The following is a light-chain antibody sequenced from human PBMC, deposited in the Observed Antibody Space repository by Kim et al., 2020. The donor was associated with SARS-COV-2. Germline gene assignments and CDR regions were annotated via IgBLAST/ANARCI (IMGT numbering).Light chain of an antibody. J-gene: IGKJ1*01. CDR1: QSVDNW. Sequence: DIQVTQSPSPVSAPEGDRVTITCRSSQSVDNWVAWYQKKSGKAPKLLIFDASTLESGVPSRCSGSGSGTDFTLTISRLDPDDFATYYCQQYNTTRTFGQGTKVEIK. CDR3: QQYNTTRT. CDR2: DAS. V-gene: IGKV1-5*01.